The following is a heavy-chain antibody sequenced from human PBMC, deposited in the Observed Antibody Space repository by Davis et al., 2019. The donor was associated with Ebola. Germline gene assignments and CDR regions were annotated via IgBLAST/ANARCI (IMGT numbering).Heavy chain of an antibody. CDR2: IINKKTT. Sequence: IINKKTTRYADSVKGRFTISRDNAKNTLYLQMNSLRAEDTAVYYCARGGIHDILTGHWLGMDVWVQGTKV. J-gene: IGHJ3*01. D-gene: IGHD3-9*01. CDR3: ARGGIHDILTGHWLGMDV. V-gene: IGHV3-74*01.